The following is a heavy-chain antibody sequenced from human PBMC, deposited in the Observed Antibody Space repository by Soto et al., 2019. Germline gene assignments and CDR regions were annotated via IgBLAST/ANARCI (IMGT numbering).Heavy chain of an antibody. CDR1: GFTFSSYS. CDR2: ISSSSSYK. Sequence: GGSLRLSCAASGFTFSSYSMNWVRQAPGKGLEWVSSISSSSSYKYYADSVKGRFTISRDNAKNSLYLQMDTLRVEDTAVYYCARARSAWNQRELYFDFWGPGTLVTSPQ. J-gene: IGHJ4*02. CDR3: ARARSAWNQRELYFDF. V-gene: IGHV3-21*04. D-gene: IGHD1-1*01.